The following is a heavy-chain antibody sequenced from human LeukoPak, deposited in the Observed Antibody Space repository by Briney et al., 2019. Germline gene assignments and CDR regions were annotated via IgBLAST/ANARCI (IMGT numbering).Heavy chain of an antibody. J-gene: IGHJ5*02. V-gene: IGHV4-30-4*01. D-gene: IGHD2-2*01. CDR3: ARVDVVVPAAMAWFDP. CDR1: GGSISSGDYY. Sequence: SETLSLTCTVSGGSISSGDYYWSWIRQPSGKGLEWIGYIYYSGSTYYNPSLKSRVTISVDTSKNQFSLKLSSVTAADTAVYYCARVDVVVPAAMAWFDPWGQGTLVTVSS. CDR2: IYYSGST.